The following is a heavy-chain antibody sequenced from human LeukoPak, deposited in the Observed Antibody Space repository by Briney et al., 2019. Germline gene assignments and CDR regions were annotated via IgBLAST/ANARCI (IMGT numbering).Heavy chain of an antibody. CDR1: GFTFSSYA. J-gene: IGHJ4*02. V-gene: IGHV3-23*01. D-gene: IGHD2-21*02. Sequence: PGGSLRLSCAASGFTFSSYAMSWVRQAPGKGLEWVSTISGSSSYTYYADSVKGRFTISRDNSKNTLYLQMNSLRAEDTALYYCAKSLQRCDGDCNSRGYWGQGTLVTVSS. CDR2: ISGSSSYT. CDR3: AKSLQRCDGDCNSRGY.